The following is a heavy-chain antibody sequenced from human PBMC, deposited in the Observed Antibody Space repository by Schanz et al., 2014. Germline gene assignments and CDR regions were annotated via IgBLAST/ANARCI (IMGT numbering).Heavy chain of an antibody. CDR3: ARDRGMTTSDYYYGMDV. V-gene: IGHV4-30-4*07. D-gene: IGHD4-17*01. CDR1: GVSISSGGYS. J-gene: IGHJ6*02. Sequence: QVQLQESGPGLVKPSQTLSLTCAVSGVSISSGGYSWSWIRQPPGKRPEWIGYIYSSGSTYYNPSLKSRVPMSIDTSKNQFSLKLSSVTAADTAVYYCARDRGMTTSDYYYGMDVWGQGTTVTVSS. CDR2: IYSSGST.